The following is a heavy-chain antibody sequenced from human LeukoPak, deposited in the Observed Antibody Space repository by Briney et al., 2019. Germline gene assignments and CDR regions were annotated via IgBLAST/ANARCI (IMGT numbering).Heavy chain of an antibody. D-gene: IGHD3-10*01. CDR3: AKDEYYYGSGSYYRGSSYYFDY. Sequence: GGSLRLSCAASGFTFSSYAMSWVRQAPGKGLEWVSAISGSGGSTYYADSVKGRFTISRDNSKNTLYLQMNSLRAEDTAVYYCAKDEYYYGSGSYYRGSSYYFDYWGQGTLVTVSS. V-gene: IGHV3-23*01. CDR1: GFTFSSYA. J-gene: IGHJ4*02. CDR2: ISGSGGST.